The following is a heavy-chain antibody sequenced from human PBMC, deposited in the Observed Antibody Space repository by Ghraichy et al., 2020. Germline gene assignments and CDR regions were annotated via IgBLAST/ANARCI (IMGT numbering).Heavy chain of an antibody. V-gene: IGHV3-48*02. J-gene: IGHJ4*02. CDR1: GFTFSSYS. CDR2: ISSSSSTI. Sequence: GGSLRLSCAASGFTFSSYSMNWVRQAPGKGLEWVSYISSSSSTIYYADSVKGRFTISRDNAKNSLYLQMNSLRDEDTAVYYCARSVRKPMIVVVSHSKSYFDYWGQGTLVTVSS. D-gene: IGHD3-22*01. CDR3: ARSVRKPMIVVVSHSKSYFDY.